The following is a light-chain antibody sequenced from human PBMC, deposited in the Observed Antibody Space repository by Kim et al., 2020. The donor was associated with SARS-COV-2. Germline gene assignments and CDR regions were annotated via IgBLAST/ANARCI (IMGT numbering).Light chain of an antibody. CDR3: NSRDSSGNHLV. J-gene: IGLJ3*02. CDR1: SVRSYY. V-gene: IGLV3-19*01. Sequence: ALGQTARITCQGDSVRSYYVSWYQQKPGQAPVLVIYGKNNRPSGIPDRFSGSSSGNTASLTITGAQAEDEADYYCNSRDSSGNHLVFGGGTQLTVL. CDR2: GKN.